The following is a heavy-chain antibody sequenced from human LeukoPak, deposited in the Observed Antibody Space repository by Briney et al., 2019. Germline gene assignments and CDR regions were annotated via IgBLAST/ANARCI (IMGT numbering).Heavy chain of an antibody. V-gene: IGHV4-59*01. CDR3: AGTMVRRYNWFDP. D-gene: IGHD3-10*01. CDR1: GGSISSYY. Sequence: SETLSLTCTVSGGSISSYYWSWIRQPPGKGLEWIGYIYYSGSTNYNPSLKSRVTISVDTSKNQFSLKLSSVTAADTAVYYCAGTMVRRYNWFDPWGQGTLVTVSP. CDR2: IYYSGST. J-gene: IGHJ5*02.